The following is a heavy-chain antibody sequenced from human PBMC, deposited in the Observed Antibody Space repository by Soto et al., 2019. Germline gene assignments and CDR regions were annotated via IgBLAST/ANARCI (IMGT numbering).Heavy chain of an antibody. CDR3: ARDSYCSSTSCYVFDY. D-gene: IGHD2-2*01. CDR1: GFTFSSYS. CDR2: ISSSSSTI. J-gene: IGHJ4*02. V-gene: IGHV3-48*01. Sequence: GGSLRLSCAASGFTFSSYSMNWVRQAPGKGLEWVSYISSSSSTIYYADSVKGRFTISRDNAKNSLYLQMNSPRAEDTAVYYCARDSYCSSTSCYVFDYWGQGTLVTVSS.